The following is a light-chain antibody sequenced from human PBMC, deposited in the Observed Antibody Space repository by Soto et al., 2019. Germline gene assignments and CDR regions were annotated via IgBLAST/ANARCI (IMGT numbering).Light chain of an antibody. J-gene: IGKJ1*01. CDR2: AAS. V-gene: IGKV1-27*01. CDR1: HDISNY. Sequence: DLPMTQSPSSLSASVGDRVTISCRASHDISNYVAWYQQSPGKTPKLLIYAASTLQSGVPSRFSGSGSGTDFTLTISSLQPEDVATYFCHNYDSAPWTFGLGTAVEI. CDR3: HNYDSAPWT.